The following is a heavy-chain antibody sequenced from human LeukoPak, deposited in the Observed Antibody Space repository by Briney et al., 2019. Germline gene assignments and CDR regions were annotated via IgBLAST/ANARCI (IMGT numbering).Heavy chain of an antibody. Sequence: GRSLRLSCAASGFTFSSYGMHWVRQAPGKGLKWVAVIWYDGSNKYYADSVKGRFTISRDNSKNTLYLQMNSLRAEDTAVYYCARDLTGLGLPYYFDYWGQGTLVTVSS. CDR3: ARDLTGLGLPYYFDY. CDR2: IWYDGSNK. D-gene: IGHD3-16*01. J-gene: IGHJ4*02. CDR1: GFTFSSYG. V-gene: IGHV3-33*01.